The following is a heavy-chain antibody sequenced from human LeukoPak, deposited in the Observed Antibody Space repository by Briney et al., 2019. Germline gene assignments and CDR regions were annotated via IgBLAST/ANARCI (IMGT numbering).Heavy chain of an antibody. V-gene: IGHV4-39*01. CDR2: IYYSGST. Sequence: SETLSLTCTVSGGSISSSSYYWGWIRQPPGKGLEWIGSIYYSGSTYYNPSLKSRVTISVDTSKNQFSLKLSSVTAADTAVYYCASPLLRFGEPRDAFDIWGQGTMVTVSS. CDR3: ASPLLRFGEPRDAFDI. D-gene: IGHD3-10*01. J-gene: IGHJ3*02. CDR1: GGSISSSSYY.